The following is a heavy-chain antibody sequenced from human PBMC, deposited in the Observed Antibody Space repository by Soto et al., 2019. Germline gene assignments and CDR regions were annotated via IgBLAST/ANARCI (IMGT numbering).Heavy chain of an antibody. V-gene: IGHV3-74*01. CDR3: AKAVTRGYSGYDSTNGFY. Sequence: GGSLRLSCAASGFTFSSYWMHWFRQVPGKGLVWVSRINGNGSSTNYADSVKGRFTISRDNAKNTLYLQMNSLRAEDTAVYYCAKAVTRGYSGYDSTNGFYWGQGTLVTVST. J-gene: IGHJ4*02. CDR2: INGNGSST. D-gene: IGHD5-12*01. CDR1: GFTFSSYW.